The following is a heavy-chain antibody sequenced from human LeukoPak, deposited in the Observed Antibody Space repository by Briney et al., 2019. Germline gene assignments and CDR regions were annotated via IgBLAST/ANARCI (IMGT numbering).Heavy chain of an antibody. V-gene: IGHV3-74*01. CDR2: INSDGSTT. J-gene: IGHJ5*02. D-gene: IGHD1-26*01. CDR3: ARGGGDTGNWFDP. Sequence: GGSLRLSCAASGFXLTTYWMHWVRQTPGKGLMWVSRINSDGSTTTYADSVKGRFTISRDIAKNTLYLDMNSLRAEDTAVYYCARGGGDTGNWFDPWGQGILVTVSS. CDR1: GFXLTTYW.